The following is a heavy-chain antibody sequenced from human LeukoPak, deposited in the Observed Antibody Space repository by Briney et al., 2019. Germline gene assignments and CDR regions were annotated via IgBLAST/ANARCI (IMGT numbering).Heavy chain of an antibody. J-gene: IGHJ4*02. CDR2: IYYSGST. CDR1: GGSISSYY. CDR3: ARRSNTAMASLDY. D-gene: IGHD5-18*01. V-gene: IGHV4-59*08. Sequence: PSETLSLTCTVSGGSISSYYWSWIRQPPGKGLEWIGFIYYSGSTNYNPSLKSRVTISVDTSKNQFSLKLSSVTAADTAVYYCARRSNTAMASLDYWGQGTLVTVSS.